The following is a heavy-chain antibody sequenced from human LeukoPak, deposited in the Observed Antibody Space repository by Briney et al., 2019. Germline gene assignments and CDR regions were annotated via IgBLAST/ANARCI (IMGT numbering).Heavy chain of an antibody. CDR3: ARGLYYDTNGYPALQY. V-gene: IGHV1-18*01. CDR2: ISAYNGNT. Sequence: ASEKVSCKPSGYTFTNYGFTWVRQAPGQGLEWMGWISAYNGNTNYARKVQDRITMTTDTSTSTAYMELRSLGSDDTAVYRCARGLYYDTNGYPALQYWGQGTLVTVSS. CDR1: GYTFTNYG. D-gene: IGHD3-22*01. J-gene: IGHJ4*02.